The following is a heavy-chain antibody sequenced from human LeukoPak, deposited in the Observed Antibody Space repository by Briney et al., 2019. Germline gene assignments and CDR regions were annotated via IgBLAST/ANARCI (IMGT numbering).Heavy chain of an antibody. CDR3: ARDRYCSSTSCYSYYFDY. CDR2: IYYSGST. V-gene: IGHV4-31*03. J-gene: IGHJ4*02. Sequence: PSQTLSLTCTASGGSISSGGYSWSWIRQHPGKGLEWIGYIYYSGSTYYNPSLKSRVTISVDTSKNQFSLKLSSVTAADTAVYYCARDRYCSSTSCYSYYFDYWGQGTLVTVSS. D-gene: IGHD2-2*01. CDR1: GGSISSGGYS.